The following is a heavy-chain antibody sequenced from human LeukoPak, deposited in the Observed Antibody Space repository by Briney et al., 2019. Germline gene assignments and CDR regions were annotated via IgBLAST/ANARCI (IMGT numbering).Heavy chain of an antibody. V-gene: IGHV3-48*03. J-gene: IGHJ5*02. Sequence: GGSLRLSCAASGFTFSSYEMNWVRQAPGKGLEWVSYISSSGSTIYYADSVKGRFTISRDNAKNSLYLQMNSLRAEDTAVYYCARERGSSYGYPWGQGTLVTVSS. D-gene: IGHD5-18*01. CDR3: ARERGSSYGYP. CDR2: ISSSGSTI. CDR1: GFTFSSYE.